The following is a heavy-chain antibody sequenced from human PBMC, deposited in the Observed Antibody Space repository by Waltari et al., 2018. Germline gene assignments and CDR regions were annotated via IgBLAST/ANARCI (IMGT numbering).Heavy chain of an antibody. CDR1: GGTFSSYA. V-gene: IGHV1-69*01. CDR3: ARDIAVAGQPMNWFDP. J-gene: IGHJ5*02. Sequence: QVQLVQSGAEVKKPGSSVKVSCKASGGTFSSYATSWVRQAPGQGLEWMGGIIPIFGTANYAQKFQGRVTITADESTSTAYMELSSLRSEDTAVYYCARDIAVAGQPMNWFDPWGQGTLVTVSS. CDR2: IIPIFGTA. D-gene: IGHD6-19*01.